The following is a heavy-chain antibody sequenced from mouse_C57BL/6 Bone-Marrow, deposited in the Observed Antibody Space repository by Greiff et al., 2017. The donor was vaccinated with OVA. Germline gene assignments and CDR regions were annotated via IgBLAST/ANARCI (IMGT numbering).Heavy chain of an antibody. J-gene: IGHJ3*01. V-gene: IGHV1-19*01. CDR3: AREWLLSWFAY. D-gene: IGHD2-3*01. CDR1: GYTFTDYY. Sequence: EVKLQQSGPVLVKPGASVKMSCKASGYTFTDYYMNWVKQSHGKSLEWIGVINPYNGGTSYNQKFKGKATLTVDKSSSTAYMELNSLTSEDSAVYYCAREWLLSWFAYWGQGTLVTVSA. CDR2: INPYNGGT.